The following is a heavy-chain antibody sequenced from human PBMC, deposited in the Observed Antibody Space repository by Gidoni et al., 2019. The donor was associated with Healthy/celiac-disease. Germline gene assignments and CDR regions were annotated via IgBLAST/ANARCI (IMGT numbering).Heavy chain of an antibody. CDR2: ISSSGSTI. CDR1: GFTFRSYE. Sequence: EVQLVESGGGLVQPGGSLSLSCAASGFTFRSYEMNWVRQAPGKGLEWVSYISSSGSTIYYADSVKGRFTISRDNAKNSLYLQMNSLRAEDTAVYYCARDPILGIAAAGTNYWGQGTLVTVSS. D-gene: IGHD6-13*01. V-gene: IGHV3-48*03. CDR3: ARDPILGIAAAGTNY. J-gene: IGHJ4*02.